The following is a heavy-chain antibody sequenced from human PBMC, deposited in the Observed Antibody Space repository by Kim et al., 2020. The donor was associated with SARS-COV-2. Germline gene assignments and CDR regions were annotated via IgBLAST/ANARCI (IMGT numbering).Heavy chain of an antibody. D-gene: IGHD4-17*01. CDR2: ITSAGSYI. V-gene: IGHV3-21*06. Sequence: GGSLRLSCTASGFTFSDYDMNWVRQAPGKGPEWVSSITSAGSYIYYADSVKGRFTISRDNAKNSLFLQMNSLRDEDTAVYYWARLFGGGYYGGYYYGMGVWGRGTTVIVSS. CDR1: GFTFSDYD. J-gene: IGHJ6*02. CDR3: ARLFGGGYYGGYYYGMGV.